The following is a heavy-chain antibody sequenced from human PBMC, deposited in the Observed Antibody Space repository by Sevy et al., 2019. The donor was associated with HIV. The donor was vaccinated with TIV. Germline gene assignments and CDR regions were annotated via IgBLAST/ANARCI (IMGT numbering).Heavy chain of an antibody. V-gene: IGHV3-11*01. CDR1: GFIISDYY. Sequence: GGSLRLSCVGSGFIISDYYMSWIRQAPGKGLEWVSYISGSDDAIYYSDSVKGRFTISRDNVKNSLYLQMNSLRAEDTAVYYCARDHMKDGDLGDYYYFAMDVWGQGTTVTVSS. D-gene: IGHD4-17*01. CDR3: ARDHMKDGDLGDYYYFAMDV. J-gene: IGHJ6*02. CDR2: ISGSDDAI.